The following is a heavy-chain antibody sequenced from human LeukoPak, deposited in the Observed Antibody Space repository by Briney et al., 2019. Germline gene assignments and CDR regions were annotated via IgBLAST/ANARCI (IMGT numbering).Heavy chain of an antibody. CDR2: IYYSGST. CDR1: GGSISSSSYY. Sequence: PSGTLSLTCTVSGGSISSSSYYWGWIRQPPGKGLEWIGSIYYSGSTYYNPSLKSRVTVSVDTSKNQFSLKLSSVTAADTAVYYCARLGREDAFDIWGQGTMVTVSS. CDR3: ARLGREDAFDI. V-gene: IGHV4-39*01. D-gene: IGHD3-16*01. J-gene: IGHJ3*02.